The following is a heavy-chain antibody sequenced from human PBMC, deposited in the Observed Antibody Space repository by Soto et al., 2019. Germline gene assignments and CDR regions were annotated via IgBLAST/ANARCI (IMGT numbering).Heavy chain of an antibody. J-gene: IGHJ4*02. CDR1: GFTFSSYS. CDR2: ISSSSSYI. D-gene: IGHD6-13*01. Sequence: EVQLVESGGGLVKPGGSLRLSCAASGFTFSSYSMNWFRQAPGKGLEWVSSISSSSSYIYYADSVKGRFTISRDNAKNSLYLKMNSLRAEDTAVYYCARAVLGQLVPDYWGQGTLVTVSS. CDR3: ARAVLGQLVPDY. V-gene: IGHV3-21*01.